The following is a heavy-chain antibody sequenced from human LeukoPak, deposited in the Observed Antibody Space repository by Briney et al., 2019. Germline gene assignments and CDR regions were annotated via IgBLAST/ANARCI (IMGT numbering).Heavy chain of an antibody. Sequence: ASVKVSCKVSGYTLTDLSMHWVRQAPGKGLEWMGGFDPEDAETIYAQKFQGRVTMTDDTSTDTAYMELSSLRSEDTAVYYCVEMATMSWGQGTLVTVSS. CDR1: GYTLTDLS. V-gene: IGHV1-24*01. CDR2: FDPEDAET. J-gene: IGHJ4*02. CDR3: VEMATMS. D-gene: IGHD5-24*01.